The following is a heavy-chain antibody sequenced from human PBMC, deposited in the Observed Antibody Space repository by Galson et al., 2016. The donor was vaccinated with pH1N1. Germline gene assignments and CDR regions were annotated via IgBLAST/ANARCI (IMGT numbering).Heavy chain of an antibody. CDR1: GLSVSTRGVG. Sequence: LALVKPTQTLTLTCTFSGLSVSTRGVGVAWIRQPPGKAPEWLALIYWDDDERYSPSLKSRLTITKDTSKNQVVLTMTNMEPVDTGTYFCAHREVTITNAFDVWGPGTRVTVSS. CDR3: AHREVTITNAFDV. J-gene: IGHJ3*01. D-gene: IGHD5-12*01. V-gene: IGHV2-5*02. CDR2: IYWDDDE.